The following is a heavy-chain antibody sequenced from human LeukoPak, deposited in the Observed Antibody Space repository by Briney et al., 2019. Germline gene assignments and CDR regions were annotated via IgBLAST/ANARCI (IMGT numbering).Heavy chain of an antibody. J-gene: IGHJ3*02. CDR3: AREGFGTIFGVVIYAFDI. Sequence: SETLSLTCTVSGGSFSRYYWSWIRQPPGKGLEWIGYIYYSGSTNYNPSLKSRVTISVDTSKNQFSLKLSSVTAADTAVYYCAREGFGTIFGVVIYAFDIWGQGTMVTVSS. V-gene: IGHV4-59*01. CDR1: GGSFSRYY. CDR2: IYYSGST. D-gene: IGHD3-3*01.